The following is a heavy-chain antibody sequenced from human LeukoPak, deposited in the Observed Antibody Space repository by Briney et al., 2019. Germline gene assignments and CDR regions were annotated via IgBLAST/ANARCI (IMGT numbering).Heavy chain of an antibody. CDR3: ARGPTQPWFGELLSQLYYYYGMDV. CDR1: GYTFTSYD. D-gene: IGHD3-10*01. J-gene: IGHJ6*02. CDR2: MNPNRENT. V-gene: IGHV1-8*01. Sequence: GASVSVFYKASGYTFTSYDINWVRQAPGQGREWMGWMNPNRENTRCAEKFQDRDTMTRNISTSRPYMALRSLRYEDPAVYYCARGPTQPWFGELLSQLYYYYGMDVWGHGTTVTVSS.